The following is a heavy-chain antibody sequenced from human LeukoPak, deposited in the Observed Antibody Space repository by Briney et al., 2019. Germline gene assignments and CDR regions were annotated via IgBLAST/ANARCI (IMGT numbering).Heavy chain of an antibody. CDR2: INHSGST. CDR1: GGSFSGYY. Sequence: SETLSLTGAVYGGSFSGYYWSWIRQPPGKGLEWIGEINHSGSTYYNPSLKSRVTISVDRSKNQFSLKLSSVTAADTAVYYCARYYYDSSGYVNFDYWGQGTLVTVSS. D-gene: IGHD3-22*01. CDR3: ARYYYDSSGYVNFDY. J-gene: IGHJ4*02. V-gene: IGHV4-34*01.